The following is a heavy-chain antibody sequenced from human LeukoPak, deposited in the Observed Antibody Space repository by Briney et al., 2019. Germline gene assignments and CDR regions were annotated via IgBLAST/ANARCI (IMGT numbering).Heavy chain of an antibody. Sequence: PSETLSLTCAVSGYSISSGYYWGWIRQPPGKGLEWIGSIYHSGSTYYNPSLKSRVTISVDTSKNQFSLKLSSVTAADTAVYYCARLAYYDSSGYPFDYWGQGTLVSVSS. D-gene: IGHD3-22*01. J-gene: IGHJ4*02. CDR3: ARLAYYDSSGYPFDY. V-gene: IGHV4-38-2*01. CDR1: GYSISSGYY. CDR2: IYHSGST.